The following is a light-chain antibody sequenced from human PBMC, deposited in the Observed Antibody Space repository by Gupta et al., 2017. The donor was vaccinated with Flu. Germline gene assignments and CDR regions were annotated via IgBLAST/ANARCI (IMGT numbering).Light chain of an antibody. J-gene: IGKJ1*01. CDR3: QQYYTYLA. CDR1: QSISSW. V-gene: IGKV1-5*03. CDR2: KAS. Sequence: VGDRVTITCRASQSISSWLAWYQQKPGKAPKLLIYKASSLESGVPSRFSGSGSGTEFTLTISSLQPDDFATYYCQQYYTYLAFGQGTRVEIK.